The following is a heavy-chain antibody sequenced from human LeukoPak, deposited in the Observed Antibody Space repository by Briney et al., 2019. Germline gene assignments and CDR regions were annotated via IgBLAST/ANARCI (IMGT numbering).Heavy chain of an antibody. D-gene: IGHD3-10*01. CDR3: AKEGDYYGSGSYYSTYYYYYMDV. J-gene: IGHJ6*03. V-gene: IGHV3-30*02. CDR1: GFTFSTSD. CDR2: IQYDGSRK. Sequence: GGSLRLSCATSGFTFSTSDMHWVRQAPGKGLEWVSFIQYDGSRKNYVDSVKGRFTISRDNSKNTLYLQMNSLRAEDTAVYYCAKEGDYYGSGSYYSTYYYYYMDVWGKGTTVTISS.